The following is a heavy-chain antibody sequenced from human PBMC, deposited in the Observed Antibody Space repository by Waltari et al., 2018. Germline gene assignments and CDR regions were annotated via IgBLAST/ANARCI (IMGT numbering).Heavy chain of an antibody. CDR1: GGTFSSYA. Sequence: QVQLVQSGAEVKKPGSSVKVSCKASGGTFSSYAISWVRQAPGQGLEWMGGIIPILGIANYAQKFQGRVTITADESTSTAYMELSSLRSEDTAVYHCARVNGSGRSDYYYYYMDVWGKGTTVTVSS. J-gene: IGHJ6*03. CDR3: ARVNGSGRSDYYYYYMDV. CDR2: IIPILGIA. D-gene: IGHD3-10*01. V-gene: IGHV1-69*04.